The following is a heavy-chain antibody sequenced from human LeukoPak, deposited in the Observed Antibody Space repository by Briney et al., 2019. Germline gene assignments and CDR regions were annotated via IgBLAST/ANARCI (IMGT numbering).Heavy chain of an antibody. J-gene: IGHJ4*02. V-gene: IGHV3-23*01. CDR1: GFTFSSYA. Sequence: PGGSLRLSCAASGFTFSSYAMSWVRQAPGKGLEWVSAISGSGGSTYYADSVKGRFTISRDNSKNTLYLQMNSLRAEDTAVYYCAKDVAGDYYGSGSHYNGYFDYWGQGTLVTVSS. CDR3: AKDVAGDYYGSGSHYNGYFDY. CDR2: ISGSGGST. D-gene: IGHD3-10*01.